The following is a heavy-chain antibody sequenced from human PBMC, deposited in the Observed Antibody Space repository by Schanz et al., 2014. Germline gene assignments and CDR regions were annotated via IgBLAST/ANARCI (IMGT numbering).Heavy chain of an antibody. Sequence: QVQLVESGGGVVQPGRSLRLSYAASGFTFRSHGMHWVRQAPGKGLEWVALISYDGNNKFYTDSVKGRFTISRDNSRNTLYLEIDTLRPEDTAVYFCAREMDTAIGDYWGQGTLVTVSS. CDR1: GFTFRSHG. CDR3: AREMDTAIGDY. J-gene: IGHJ4*02. V-gene: IGHV3-30*03. CDR2: ISYDGNNK. D-gene: IGHD5-18*01.